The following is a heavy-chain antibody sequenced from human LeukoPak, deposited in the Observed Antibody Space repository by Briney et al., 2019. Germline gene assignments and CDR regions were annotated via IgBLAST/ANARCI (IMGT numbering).Heavy chain of an antibody. CDR1: GYTFTSYG. CDR3: ARDKGILWFGELLEVDY. V-gene: IGHV1-18*04. Sequence: ASVKVSCKASGYTFTSYGISWVRQAPGQGLEWMGWISAYNGNTNYAQKLQGRVTMTTDTSTSTAYTELRSLRSDDTAVYYCARDKGILWFGELLEVDYWGQGTLVTVSS. CDR2: ISAYNGNT. J-gene: IGHJ4*02. D-gene: IGHD3-10*01.